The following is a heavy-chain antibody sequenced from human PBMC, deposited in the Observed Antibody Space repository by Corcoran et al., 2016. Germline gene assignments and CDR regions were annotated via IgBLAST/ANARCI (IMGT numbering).Heavy chain of an antibody. CDR3: ATDHVDSYSPERLNH. Sequence: EVQLVESGGDLVKPGGSLRLSCATSGFTFNNAWMSWVRQAPGQGLEWVGRIRSKTDGGPIDYAAPVKGRFTISRDDSKNTVYLQMNSLKTEDTGLYYCATDHVDSYSPERLNHWGQGTLVTVSS. CDR2: IRSKTDGGPI. CDR1: GFTFNNAW. V-gene: IGHV3-15*01. J-gene: IGHJ4*02. D-gene: IGHD1-26*01.